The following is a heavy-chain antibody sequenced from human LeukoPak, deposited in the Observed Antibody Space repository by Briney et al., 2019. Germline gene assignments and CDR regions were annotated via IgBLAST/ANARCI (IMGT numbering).Heavy chain of an antibody. CDR2: ISSSSSYT. J-gene: IGHJ4*02. Sequence: PGGSLRLSCAASGFTVSSNSLSWVRQAPGKGLEWVSYISSSSSYTNYADSVKGRFTISRDNAKNSLYLQMNSLRAEDTAVYYCARIADFDWLLGYFDYWGQGTLVTVSS. V-gene: IGHV3-11*03. CDR3: ARIADFDWLLGYFDY. CDR1: GFTVSSNS. D-gene: IGHD3-9*01.